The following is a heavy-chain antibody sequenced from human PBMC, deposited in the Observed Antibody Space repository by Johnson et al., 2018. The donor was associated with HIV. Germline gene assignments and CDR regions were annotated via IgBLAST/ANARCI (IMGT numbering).Heavy chain of an antibody. CDR3: AKDGGGGGDPINAFDS. CDR2: ISYDGSDD. Sequence: QVQLVESGGGVVQPGRSLRLSCEVSGFTFASYGMHWVRQGPGKGLEWVAFISYDGSDDYYADSVKDRFTISRDNFKNTLYLRMNSLRVEDKAVYYCAKDGGGGGDPINAFDSWGQGTMVTVSS. CDR1: GFTFASYG. D-gene: IGHD3-16*01. V-gene: IGHV3-30*18. J-gene: IGHJ3*02.